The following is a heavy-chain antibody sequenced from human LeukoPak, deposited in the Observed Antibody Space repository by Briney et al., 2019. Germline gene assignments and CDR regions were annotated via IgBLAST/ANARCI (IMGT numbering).Heavy chain of an antibody. CDR1: GGSMSSYY. CDR3: ARSPQGTATTANWLDP. CDR2: IYHSGST. D-gene: IGHD4-17*01. V-gene: IGHV4-59*01. J-gene: IGHJ5*02. Sequence: SETLSLTCSVSGGSMSSYYWSWIRQSPGKGLEWIGYIYHSGSTDYNSSLKSRVTISEDTSKKQFSLKVSSVTAADTAVYYCARSPQGTATTANWLDPWGQGTLVTVSS.